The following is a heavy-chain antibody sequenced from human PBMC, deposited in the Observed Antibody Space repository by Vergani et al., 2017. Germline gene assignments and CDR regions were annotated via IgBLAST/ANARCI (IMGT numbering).Heavy chain of an antibody. CDR2: ISSSSSYI. D-gene: IGHD1-1*01. J-gene: IGHJ4*02. Sequence: EVQLVESGGGLVKPGGSLRLSCAASGFTFSSYSMNWVRQAPGKGLEWVSSISSSSSYIYYADSVKGRFTISRYNAKNSLYLQMNSLRAEDTAVYYCARRGELERHFDYWGQGTLVTVSS. V-gene: IGHV3-21*01. CDR1: GFTFSSYS. CDR3: ARRGELERHFDY.